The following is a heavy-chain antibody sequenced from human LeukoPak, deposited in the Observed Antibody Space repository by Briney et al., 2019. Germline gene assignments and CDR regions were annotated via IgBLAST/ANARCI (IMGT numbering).Heavy chain of an antibody. J-gene: IGHJ4*02. CDR1: GYTFTSYD. CDR3: ARVYPAYSSGWYESH. D-gene: IGHD6-19*01. Sequence: ASVKVSCKASGYTFTSYDINWVRQATGQGLEWMGWMNPNSGNTGYAQKFQGRVTMTRNTSISTAYMELSSLRSEDTAVYYCARVYPAYSSGWYESHWGQGTLVTVSS. CDR2: MNPNSGNT. V-gene: IGHV1-8*01.